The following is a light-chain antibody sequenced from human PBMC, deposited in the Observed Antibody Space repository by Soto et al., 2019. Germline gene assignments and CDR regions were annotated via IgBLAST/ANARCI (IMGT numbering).Light chain of an antibody. CDR1: ASDVGGYNY. Sequence: QSVLTQPASVSGSPGQSITISCTGTASDVGGYNYVSWYQQHPGKAPKLMVYDVSNRPSGVSNRFSGSKSGNTASLTSSGLQAEDEAHYYCSSYTSSSTVVFGGGTKVTVL. CDR2: DVS. J-gene: IGLJ2*01. CDR3: SSYTSSSTVV. V-gene: IGLV2-14*01.